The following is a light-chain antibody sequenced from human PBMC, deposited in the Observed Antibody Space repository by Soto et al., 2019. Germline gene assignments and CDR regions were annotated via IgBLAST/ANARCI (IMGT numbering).Light chain of an antibody. CDR2: DSN. Sequence: QSVLTQPPSVSAAPGQKVTISCSGGSSNIGNNYVSWYQQFPGTAPRLLIYDSNERPSGIPDRFSGAKSGTSATLGITGLQTGDEADYYCGTWDTSLSAVVFGGGTKVTVL. V-gene: IGLV1-51*01. J-gene: IGLJ2*01. CDR3: GTWDTSLSAVV. CDR1: SSNIGNNY.